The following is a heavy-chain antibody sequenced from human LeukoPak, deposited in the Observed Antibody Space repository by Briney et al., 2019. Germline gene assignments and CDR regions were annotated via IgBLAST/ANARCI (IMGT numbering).Heavy chain of an antibody. J-gene: IGHJ4*02. V-gene: IGHV3-30*18. CDR2: ISYDGSNK. Sequence: GGSLRLSCAASGXTFSTYGMHWVRQAPGKGLEWVAVISYDGSNKFYVDSVKGRFTISRDNSKNTLYLQMNSLRAEDTAVYYCAKDCGGTKWELGRDYLDYWGQGALVTVSS. CDR3: AKDCGGTKWELGRDYLDY. D-gene: IGHD1-26*01. CDR1: GXTFSTYG.